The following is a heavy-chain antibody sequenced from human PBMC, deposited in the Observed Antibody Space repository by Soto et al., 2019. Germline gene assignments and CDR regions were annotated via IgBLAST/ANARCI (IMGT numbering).Heavy chain of an antibody. CDR1: GQSFSGHS. V-gene: IGHV4-34*01. Sequence: QVQLQQWGAGRVKPSETLSLSCAVYGQSFSGHSWAWIRQPPGKGLEWIGEISESGSTYYNPSLKSRVTISTATSKNQFSLKLNSVTAADTAAYFCARGSGIVALPGELEDVNYDFWGQGTLVNVSS. CDR2: ISESGST. D-gene: IGHD1-1*01. CDR3: ARGSGIVALPGELEDVNYDF. J-gene: IGHJ4*02.